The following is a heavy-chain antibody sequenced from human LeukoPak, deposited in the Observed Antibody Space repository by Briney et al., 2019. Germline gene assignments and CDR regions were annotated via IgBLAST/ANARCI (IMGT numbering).Heavy chain of an antibody. V-gene: IGHV3-7*01. CDR1: GFTFSSYW. Sequence: PGGSLRLSCAASGFTFSSYWMSWVRQAPGKGLEWVDNIKQDGSEEYYVDSVKGRFTISRDNAKNSLYLQMNSLRAEDTAVYYCASRLTDSSGYYPSYYFDYWGQGTLVTVSS. CDR2: IKQDGSEE. J-gene: IGHJ4*02. CDR3: ASRLTDSSGYYPSYYFDY. D-gene: IGHD3-22*01.